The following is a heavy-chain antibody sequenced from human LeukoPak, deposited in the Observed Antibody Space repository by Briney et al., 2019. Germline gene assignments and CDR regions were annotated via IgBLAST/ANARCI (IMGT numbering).Heavy chain of an antibody. CDR2: MDYSGSA. V-gene: IGHV4-59*08. CDR3: ASALVLLDMVRGVINWFDP. CDR1: GGSISDYY. Sequence: SETLSLTCSVSGGSISDYYWSWIRLSPGTGLEWIGYMDYSGSAAYNPSLRGRVTISIDTSKKQFSLEVTSVTAADTAVYYCASALVLLDMVRGVINWFDPWGQGTLVTVSS. J-gene: IGHJ5*02. D-gene: IGHD3-10*01.